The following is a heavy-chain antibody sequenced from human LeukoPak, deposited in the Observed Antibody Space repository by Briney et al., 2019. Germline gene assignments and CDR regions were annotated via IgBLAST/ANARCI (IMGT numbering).Heavy chain of an antibody. CDR1: GGSISSGGYS. J-gene: IGHJ4*02. D-gene: IGHD6-13*01. CDR2: IYHSGST. CDR3: ARSSSRKQFDY. V-gene: IGHV4-30-2*01. Sequence: SQTLSLTCAVSGGSISSGGYSWSWIRQPPGKGLEWIGYIYHSGSTYYNPSLKSRVTISVDRSKNQFSLKLSSVTAADTAVYYCARSSSRKQFDYWGQGTLVTVSS.